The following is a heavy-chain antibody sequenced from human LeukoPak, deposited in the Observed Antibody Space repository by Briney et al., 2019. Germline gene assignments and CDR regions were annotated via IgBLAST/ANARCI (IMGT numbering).Heavy chain of an antibody. V-gene: IGHV4-39*07. D-gene: IGHD2-15*01. CDR2: IYYSGST. Sequence: SETLSLTCTVSGGSISSSSYYWGWIRQPPGKGLEWIGNIYYSGSTYYNPSLKSRVTISVDTSKNQFSLKLSSVTAADTAVYYCASGTVGYCSGGSCYGPNGLDYWGQGTLVTVSS. J-gene: IGHJ4*02. CDR3: ASGTVGYCSGGSCYGPNGLDY. CDR1: GGSISSSSYY.